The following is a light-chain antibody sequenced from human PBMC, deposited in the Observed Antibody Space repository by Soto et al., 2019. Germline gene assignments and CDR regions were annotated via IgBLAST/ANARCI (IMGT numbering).Light chain of an antibody. CDR1: QSVSSN. V-gene: IGKV3-15*01. Sequence: EIVTTQSPATLSVSPGERVTLSCRASQSVSSNLAWYQHKLGQAPRLLIYGASTRATGIPARFSGSGSGTELTLTISSLKSEDFEVYYCQQYNNWPWTFGRGTKVDIK. CDR2: GAS. J-gene: IGKJ1*01. CDR3: QQYNNWPWT.